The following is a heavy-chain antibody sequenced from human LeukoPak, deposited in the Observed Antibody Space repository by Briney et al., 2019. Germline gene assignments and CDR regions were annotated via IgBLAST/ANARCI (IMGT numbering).Heavy chain of an antibody. V-gene: IGHV3-30*18. CDR1: GFTFSSYG. D-gene: IGHD3-9*01. CDR3: AKVVYYDILPDAFDI. CDR2: ISYDGSNK. Sequence: GGSLRLSCAASGFTFSSYGMHWVRQAPGKGLEWVAVISYDGSNKYYADSVKGRFTISRDNSKNTLYLQMNSLRAEDTAVYYCAKVVYYDILPDAFDIWGQGTMVTVSS. J-gene: IGHJ3*02.